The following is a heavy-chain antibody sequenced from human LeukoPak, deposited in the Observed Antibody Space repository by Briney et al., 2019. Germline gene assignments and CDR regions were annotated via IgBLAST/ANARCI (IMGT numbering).Heavy chain of an antibody. CDR3: AKGRSGSYSALDY. CDR1: GFTFSSYA. Sequence: GESLRLSCAASGFTFSSYAMNWVRQAPGKGLEWVSAISGSGTTTYYADSVEGRFTISRDNSKNTLYLQMNSLRAEDTAVYYCAKGRSGSYSALDYWGQGTLVTVSS. CDR2: ISGSGTTT. V-gene: IGHV3-23*01. J-gene: IGHJ4*02. D-gene: IGHD3-10*01.